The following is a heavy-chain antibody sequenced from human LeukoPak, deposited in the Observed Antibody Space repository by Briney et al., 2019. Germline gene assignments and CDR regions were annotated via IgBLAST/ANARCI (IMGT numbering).Heavy chain of an antibody. J-gene: IGHJ3*02. CDR3: AREEGGAGLYGFDI. V-gene: IGHV3-21*01. D-gene: IGHD1-26*01. CDR2: ISSSSDYI. Sequence: GGSLRLSCAASGFTFSSYSMDWVRQAPGKGLEWVSSISSSSDYIYYSDSLKGRFTISRDNAKSSLYLQMNSLRAEDTAVYYCAREEGGAGLYGFDIWGQGTMVTVSS. CDR1: GFTFSSYS.